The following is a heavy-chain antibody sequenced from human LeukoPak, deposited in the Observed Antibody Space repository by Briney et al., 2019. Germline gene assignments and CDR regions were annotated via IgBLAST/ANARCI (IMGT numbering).Heavy chain of an antibody. CDR1: GXSISSYY. J-gene: IGHJ4*02. CDR2: IYYSGST. CDR3: ARAGQGDFWSGLRYFDY. D-gene: IGHD3-3*01. Sequence: SETLSLTCTVSGXSISSYYWSWIRQPPGKGQEWIGYIYYSGSTNYNPSLKSRVTISVDTSKNQISLKLSSVTAADTAVYYCARAGQGDFWSGLRYFDYWGQGTLVTVSS. V-gene: IGHV4-59*13.